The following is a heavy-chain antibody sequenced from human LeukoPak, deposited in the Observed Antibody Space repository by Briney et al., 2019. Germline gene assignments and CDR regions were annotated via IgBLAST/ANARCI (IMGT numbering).Heavy chain of an antibody. Sequence: GGSLRLSCAASGFTFDDYTMHWVRQAPGKGLEWVSLISWDGGSTYYADSVKGRFTISRDNAKNSLYLQMNSLRAEDTAVYYCARDASRGSGSYIQYYYYMDVWGKGTTVTVSS. CDR1: GFTFDDYT. D-gene: IGHD3-10*01. V-gene: IGHV3-43*01. CDR3: ARDASRGSGSYIQYYYYMDV. CDR2: ISWDGGST. J-gene: IGHJ6*03.